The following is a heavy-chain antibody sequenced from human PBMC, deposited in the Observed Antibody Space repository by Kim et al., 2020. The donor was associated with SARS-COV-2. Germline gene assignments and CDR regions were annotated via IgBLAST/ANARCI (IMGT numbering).Heavy chain of an antibody. CDR1: GFTFSSYE. Sequence: GGSLRLSCAASGFTFSSYEMNWVRQAPGKGLEWVSYISSSGSTIYYADSVKGRFTISRDNAKNSLYLQMNSLRAEDTAVYYCARGGTVGYYYDSSGYDALMDYWGQGTLFTVSS. CDR3: ARGGTVGYYYDSSGYDALMDY. D-gene: IGHD3-22*01. V-gene: IGHV3-48*03. J-gene: IGHJ4*02. CDR2: ISSSGSTI.